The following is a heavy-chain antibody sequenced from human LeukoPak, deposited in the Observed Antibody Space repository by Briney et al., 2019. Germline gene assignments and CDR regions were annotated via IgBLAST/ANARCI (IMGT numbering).Heavy chain of an antibody. CDR2: ISAYNGNT. V-gene: IGHV1-18*01. J-gene: IGHJ4*02. CDR3: ARAPLRFGELLGYFDY. CDR1: GYTFTSYG. D-gene: IGHD3-10*01. Sequence: GASVKVSCRASGYTFTSYGLSWVRQAPGQGLEWMAGISAYNGNTKYAQKFQGRVTMTTDTSTSTAYMELRSLRSDDTAVYYCARAPLRFGELLGYFDYWGQGTLVTVSS.